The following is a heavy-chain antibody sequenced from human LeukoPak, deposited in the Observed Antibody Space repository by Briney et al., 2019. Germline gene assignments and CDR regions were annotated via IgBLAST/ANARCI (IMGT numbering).Heavy chain of an antibody. V-gene: IGHV4-59*12. CDR2: IYYSGST. Sequence: SETLSPTCTVSGGSISSYYWSWIRQPPGKGLEWIGYIYYSGSTNYNPSLKSRVTISVDTSKNQFSLKLSPVTAADTAVYYCALQFYYYYGMDVWGQGTTVTVSS. J-gene: IGHJ6*02. CDR3: ALQFYYYYGMDV. D-gene: IGHD4-11*01. CDR1: GGSISSYY.